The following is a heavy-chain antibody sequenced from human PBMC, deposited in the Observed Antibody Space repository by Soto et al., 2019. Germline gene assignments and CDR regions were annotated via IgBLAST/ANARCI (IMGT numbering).Heavy chain of an antibody. V-gene: IGHV1-18*04. CDR3: ARVSMVHDWLDP. J-gene: IGHJ5*02. Sequence: GASLKVSCKASGYTFTSYVISWVRQAPGQGLEWMGWISAYNGNTNYAQKLQGRVTMTTDTSTSTAYMELRSLRSNDTAVYYCARVSMVHDWLDPWGQGTLVTVSS. CDR1: GYTFTSYV. CDR2: ISAYNGNT. D-gene: IGHD3-10*01.